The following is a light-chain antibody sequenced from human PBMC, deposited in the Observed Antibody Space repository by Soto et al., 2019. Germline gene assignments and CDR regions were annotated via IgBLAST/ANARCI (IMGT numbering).Light chain of an antibody. Sequence: EIVLPQSPATLSVSPGERATLSCRASQSVSSNLAWYQQKPGQAPRLPIYGASTRATGIPARFSGSGSGTEFTLTISSLQSEDFAVYYCQQYNNWPQTFGQGTKVDIK. CDR3: QQYNNWPQT. J-gene: IGKJ1*01. CDR1: QSVSSN. CDR2: GAS. V-gene: IGKV3-15*01.